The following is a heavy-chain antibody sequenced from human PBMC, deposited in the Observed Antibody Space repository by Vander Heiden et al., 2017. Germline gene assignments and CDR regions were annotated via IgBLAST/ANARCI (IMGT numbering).Heavy chain of an antibody. CDR3: TTDGHRYYYGMDV. Sequence: EVQLVESGGGLVKPGGYLRLSCAASGFTFSSYSMNWVRQAPGKGLEWVSSISSSSSYIYYADSVKGRFTISRDNAKNSLYLQMNSLRAEDTAVYYCTTDGHRYYYGMDVWGQGTTVTVSS. J-gene: IGHJ6*02. CDR2: ISSSSSYI. V-gene: IGHV3-21*01. CDR1: GFTFSSYS. D-gene: IGHD1-1*01.